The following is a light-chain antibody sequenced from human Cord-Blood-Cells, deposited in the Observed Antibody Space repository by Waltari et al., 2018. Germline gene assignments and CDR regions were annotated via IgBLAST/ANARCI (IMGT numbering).Light chain of an antibody. CDR3: CSYAGSSTFVV. Sequence: QSALTQPASVSGSPGQSITISCTGTSSDVGRYNLLPWYQQHPGKAPKLMIYEGSKRPSGVSNRFSGSKSGNTASLTISGLQAEDEADYYCCSYAGSSTFVVFGGGTKLTVL. J-gene: IGLJ2*01. CDR2: EGS. CDR1: SSDVGRYNL. V-gene: IGLV2-23*03.